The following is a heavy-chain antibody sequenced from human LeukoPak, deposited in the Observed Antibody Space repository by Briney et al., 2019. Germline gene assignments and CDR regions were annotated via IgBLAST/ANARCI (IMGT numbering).Heavy chain of an antibody. V-gene: IGHV5-51*01. CDR3: ARHQSIAARRDAFDI. J-gene: IGHJ3*02. CDR2: IYPGDSDT. CDR1: GNSFTSYW. Sequence: GESLKTSCKGSGNSFTSYWIGWGRQIPGKGLGWMGIIYPGDSDTRYSPSFQGQVTISADKSISTAYLQWSSLKASDTAMYYCARHQSIAARRDAFDIWGQGTMATVSS. D-gene: IGHD6-6*01.